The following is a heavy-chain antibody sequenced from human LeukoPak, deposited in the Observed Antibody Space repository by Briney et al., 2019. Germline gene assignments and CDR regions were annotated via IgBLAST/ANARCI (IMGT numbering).Heavy chain of an antibody. D-gene: IGHD3-10*01. CDR3: AREGLYYSQRYFDP. V-gene: IGHV4-34*01. CDR2: INHSGST. CDR1: GGSISSYY. J-gene: IGHJ5*02. Sequence: SETLSLTCTVSGGSISSYYWSWIRQPPGKGLEWIGEINHSGSTNYNPSLKSRVTISVDTSKNQFSLKLSSVTAADTAVYYCAREGLYYSQRYFDPWGQGTLVTVSS.